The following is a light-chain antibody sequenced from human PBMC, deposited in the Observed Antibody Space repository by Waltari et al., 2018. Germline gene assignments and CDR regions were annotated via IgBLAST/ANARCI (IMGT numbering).Light chain of an antibody. CDR1: SSNIGNNNNY. Sequence: QSVLTQPPSVSAAPGPKVTISCSGISSNIGNNNNYVSWYQQFPVTAPKLLLYDNNPRPSGIPDRFSASRSGTSATLGITGLQTGDEADYYCGTWDSSLSAYVFGTGTKVTVL. J-gene: IGLJ1*01. V-gene: IGLV1-51*01. CDR3: GTWDSSLSAYV. CDR2: DNN.